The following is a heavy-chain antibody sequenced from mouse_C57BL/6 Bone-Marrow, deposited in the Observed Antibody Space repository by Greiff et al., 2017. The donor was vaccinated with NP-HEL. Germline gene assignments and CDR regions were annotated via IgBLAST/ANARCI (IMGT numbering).Heavy chain of an antibody. CDR1: GFSLTSYG. Sequence: QVQLKESGPGLVQPSQSLSITCTVSGFSLTSYGVHWVRQSPGKGLEWLGVIWSGGSTDYNAAFISRLSISKDNSTSQVFFKMNSLQADDTAIYYCARPYYSNYYAMDYWGQGTSVTVSS. V-gene: IGHV2-2*01. D-gene: IGHD2-5*01. CDR2: IWSGGST. CDR3: ARPYYSNYYAMDY. J-gene: IGHJ4*01.